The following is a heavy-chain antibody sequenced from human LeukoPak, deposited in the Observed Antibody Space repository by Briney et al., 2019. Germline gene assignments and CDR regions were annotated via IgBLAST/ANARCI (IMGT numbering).Heavy chain of an antibody. CDR1: GGTFSSYA. J-gene: IGHJ6*03. Sequence: SVKVSCKASGGTFSSYAISWVRQAPGQGLEWMGGIIPIFGTANYAQKFQGRVTITADESTSTAYMELSSLRSEDTAVYYCARDPRWNYYMDVWGKGTTVTVSS. V-gene: IGHV1-69*13. D-gene: IGHD4-23*01. CDR3: ARDPRWNYYMDV. CDR2: IIPIFGTA.